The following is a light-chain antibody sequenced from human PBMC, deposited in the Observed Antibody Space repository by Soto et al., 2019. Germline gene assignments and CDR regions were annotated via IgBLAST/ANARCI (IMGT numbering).Light chain of an antibody. Sequence: IQLTQSPSSLSASVGDRVTITCLASQSISSWLAWYQQKPGKAPKLLIYKASSLESGVPSRFSGGGSGTEFTLTISSLQPDDFASYYCQHYITYPYTFGQGTRLEIK. CDR2: KAS. V-gene: IGKV1-5*03. J-gene: IGKJ5*01. CDR1: QSISSW. CDR3: QHYITYPYT.